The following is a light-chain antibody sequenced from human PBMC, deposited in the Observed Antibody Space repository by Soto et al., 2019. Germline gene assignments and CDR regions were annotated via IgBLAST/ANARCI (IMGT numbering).Light chain of an antibody. CDR1: QSVSNN. J-gene: IGKJ1*01. CDR2: GAS. V-gene: IGKV3-15*01. Sequence: IVSTRSPGTQSVSPGERATLSCRASQSVSNNLAWYQQKPGQAPRLLIYGASTRATGIPARFSGSGSGTEFTLTISSLQSEDFAVYYCQHYNNWPPWTFGQGTKVDIK. CDR3: QHYNNWPPWT.